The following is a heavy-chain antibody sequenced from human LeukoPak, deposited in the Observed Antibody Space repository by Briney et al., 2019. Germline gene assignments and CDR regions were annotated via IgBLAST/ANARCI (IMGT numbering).Heavy chain of an antibody. J-gene: IGHJ4*02. V-gene: IGHV1-18*01. CDR1: GYTFTSYG. CDR2: ISAYNGNT. CDR3: ARDTDYYDSSGYPDY. D-gene: IGHD3-22*01. Sequence: ASVKVSCKASGYTFTSYGISWVRQAPGQGLEWMGWISAYNGNTNYAQKLQGRVTMTTDTSTSTAYMELRSLRSDDTAVYYCARDTDYYDSSGYPDYWGQGTLVTVSS.